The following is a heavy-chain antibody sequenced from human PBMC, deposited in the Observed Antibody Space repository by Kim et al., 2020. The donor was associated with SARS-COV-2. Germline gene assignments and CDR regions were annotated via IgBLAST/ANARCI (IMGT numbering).Heavy chain of an antibody. V-gene: IGHV1-69*13. CDR3: ARVWEGLRFLEWPTVEYGMDV. J-gene: IGHJ6*02. Sequence: SVKVSCKASGGTFSSYAISWVRQAPGQGLEWMGGIIPIFGTANYAQKFQGRVTITADESTSTAYMELSSLRSEDTAVYYCARVWEGLRFLEWPTVEYGMDVWGQGTTVTVSS. D-gene: IGHD3-3*01. CDR1: GGTFSSYA. CDR2: IIPIFGTA.